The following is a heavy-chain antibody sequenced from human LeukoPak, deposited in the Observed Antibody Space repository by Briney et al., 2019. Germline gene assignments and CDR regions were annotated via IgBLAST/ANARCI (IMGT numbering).Heavy chain of an antibody. J-gene: IGHJ3*01. CDR2: ISGDGGTT. CDR3: ATDDFDNNVPF. CDR1: GFTFSGYA. D-gene: IGHD3-22*01. Sequence: PGGSLRLSCAASGFTFSGYAMGWVRQAPGVGLEWVSEISGDGGTTFYADSVKGRFTISRVNAKNSLYLFMNSLKVEDTAMYYCATDDFDNNVPFWGQGTVVTVSS. V-gene: IGHV3-23*01.